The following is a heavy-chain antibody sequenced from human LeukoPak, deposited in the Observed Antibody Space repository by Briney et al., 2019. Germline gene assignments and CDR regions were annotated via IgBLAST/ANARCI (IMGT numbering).Heavy chain of an antibody. D-gene: IGHD1-26*01. Sequence: SETLSLTCTVSGGSISSSNYYWGWIRQPPGKGLEWIGSIYYSGSTYYSPSLKSRVTISVDTSKNQFSLKLSSVTAADTAVYYCARRRSYYGPYYFDYWGQGTLVTVSS. CDR3: ARRRSYYGPYYFDY. V-gene: IGHV4-39*07. J-gene: IGHJ4*02. CDR2: IYYSGST. CDR1: GGSISSSNYY.